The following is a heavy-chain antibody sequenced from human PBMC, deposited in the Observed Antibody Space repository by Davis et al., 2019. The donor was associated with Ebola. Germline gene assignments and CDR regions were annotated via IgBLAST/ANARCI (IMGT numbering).Heavy chain of an antibody. V-gene: IGHV3-11*04. CDR3: ARDAGTPGGGAHNAFDI. CDR2: ISSSGSTI. CDR1: GFTFSDYY. J-gene: IGHJ3*02. Sequence: GGSLRLSCAASGFTFSDYYMSWIRQAPGKGLEWVSYISSSGSTIYYADAVKGRFTISRDDSINTLYLQMNSLRPEDTAVYYCARDAGTPGGGAHNAFDIWGQGTMVTVSS. D-gene: IGHD3-10*01.